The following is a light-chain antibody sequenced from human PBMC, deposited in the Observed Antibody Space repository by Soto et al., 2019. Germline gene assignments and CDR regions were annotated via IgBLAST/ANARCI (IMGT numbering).Light chain of an antibody. CDR1: SSNIGNNA. CDR2: YDD. J-gene: IGLJ1*01. Sequence: QLVLTQPPSVSEAPRQRVTISCSGSSSNIGNNAVNWYQQLPGKAPKLLIYYDDLLPSGVSDRFSGSKSGTSASLAISGLQSEDEADYYCAAWDDSLNADYVFGTGTKLTVL. CDR3: AAWDDSLNADYV. V-gene: IGLV1-36*01.